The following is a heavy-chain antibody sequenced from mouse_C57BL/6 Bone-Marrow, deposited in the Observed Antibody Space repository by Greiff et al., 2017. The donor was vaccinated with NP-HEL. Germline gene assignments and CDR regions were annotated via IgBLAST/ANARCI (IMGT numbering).Heavy chain of an antibody. CDR3: ARHPLYAMDY. V-gene: IGHV1-50*01. Sequence: QVQLQQPGAELVKPGASVKLSCKASGYTFTSYWMQWVKQRPGQGLEWIGEIDPSDSYTNYNQKFKGKATLTVDTSSSTAYMQLSSLTSEDSAVYYCARHPLYAMDYWGQGTTLTVSS. CDR2: IDPSDSYT. J-gene: IGHJ4*01. CDR1: GYTFTSYW.